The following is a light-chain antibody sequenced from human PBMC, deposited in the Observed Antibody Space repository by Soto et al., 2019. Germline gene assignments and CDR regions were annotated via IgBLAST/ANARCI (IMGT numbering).Light chain of an antibody. Sequence: QSVLTQPASVSGSPGQSITVSCTGSSSDVGTYNSVSWYQQHPGKAPKLIIYDVSNRPSGVSNRFSGSKSGNTASLTISGLQTEDEADYYCGSYISSSSWVFGGGTKLTVL. J-gene: IGLJ3*02. V-gene: IGLV2-14*03. CDR2: DVS. CDR1: SSDVGTYNS. CDR3: GSYISSSSWV.